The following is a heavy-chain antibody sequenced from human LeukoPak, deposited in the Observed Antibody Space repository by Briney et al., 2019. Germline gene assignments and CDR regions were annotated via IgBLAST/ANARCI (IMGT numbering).Heavy chain of an antibody. Sequence: LTGGSLRLSCAASGFTFSSYGMHWVRQAPGTGLEWVAVISHDGDHKYHADSVKGRFTISRDNSKNTLYLQMNSLRVEDTAVYYCAKGRRYYYDGSGYPNYFDYWGQGTLVTVSS. V-gene: IGHV3-30*19. CDR3: AKGRRYYYDGSGYPNYFDY. D-gene: IGHD3-22*01. CDR1: GFTFSSYG. CDR2: ISHDGDHK. J-gene: IGHJ4*02.